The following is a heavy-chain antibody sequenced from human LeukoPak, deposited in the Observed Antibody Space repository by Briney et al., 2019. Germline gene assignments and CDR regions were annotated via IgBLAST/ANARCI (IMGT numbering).Heavy chain of an antibody. Sequence: SSETLSLTCTVSDGSITNYDWSWVRQPPGKGPEFIGYIHYSGTANYNPSLRSRVTISIDTSKKHFFLKLKSVTAADTAVYYCATGGQLDAFDIWGQGTMVTVSS. CDR3: ATGGQLDAFDI. CDR2: IHYSGTA. D-gene: IGHD6-6*01. J-gene: IGHJ3*02. CDR1: DGSITNYD. V-gene: IGHV4-59*01.